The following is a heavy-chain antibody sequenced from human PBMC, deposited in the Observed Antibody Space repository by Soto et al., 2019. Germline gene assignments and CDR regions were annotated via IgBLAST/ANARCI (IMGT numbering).Heavy chain of an antibody. CDR2: VNPSGGHT. D-gene: IGHD2-21*02. Sequence: QVQLVQSGAEVKKPGASVKVSCKASGDTFTDYYIHWVRQAPGQGLEWMGTVNPSGGHTTYAQHFLGRMTIARDASHXTLDMELTSLTSEDTAVYYCARGGHVVVVTAALDYWGQGTPVTVSS. J-gene: IGHJ4*02. V-gene: IGHV1-46*01. CDR1: GDTFTDYY. CDR3: ARGGHVVVVTAALDY.